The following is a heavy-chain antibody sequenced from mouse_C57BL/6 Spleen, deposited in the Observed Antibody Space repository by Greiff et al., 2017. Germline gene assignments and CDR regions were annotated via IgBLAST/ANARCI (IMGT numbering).Heavy chain of an antibody. J-gene: IGHJ2*01. Sequence: EVQRVESGGGLVKPGGSLKLSCAASGFTFSSYAMSWVRQTPEKGLEWVATISDGGSYTNYPDNVKGRFTISRDNAKNNLYLQMSHLKSEDTAMYYCAREGKPDFDYWGQGTTLTVSS. V-gene: IGHV5-4*01. CDR3: AREGKPDFDY. CDR2: ISDGGSYT. CDR1: GFTFSSYA.